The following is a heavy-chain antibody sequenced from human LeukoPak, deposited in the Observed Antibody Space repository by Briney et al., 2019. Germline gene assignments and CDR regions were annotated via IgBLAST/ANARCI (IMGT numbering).Heavy chain of an antibody. V-gene: IGHV3-73*01. CDR2: IRSKAHTFAT. Sequence: GGSLKLSCAVSGFTFSAASIHWVRQASGKGLEWVGRIRSKAHTFATAYAASVKGRFTISRDDSKNTAYLQMNSLKIEDTAVYYCGRLHYYDSSRPGDYWGQGTLVTVSS. D-gene: IGHD3-22*01. CDR3: GRLHYYDSSRPGDY. J-gene: IGHJ4*02. CDR1: GFTFSAAS.